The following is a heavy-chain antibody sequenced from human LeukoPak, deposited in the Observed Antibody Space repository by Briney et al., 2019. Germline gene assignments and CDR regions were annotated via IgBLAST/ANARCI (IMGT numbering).Heavy chain of an antibody. J-gene: IGHJ4*02. CDR1: GFIFRSYS. CDR3: ARDSSGWSHGGYYFDS. Sequence: PGGSLRLSCAASGFIFRSYSMNWVRQAPGKGLEWVSSISGSSSYIYCADSMKGRFTISRDNAKNSLYLQMNSLRVEDTAVYYCARDSSGWSHGGYYFDSWGQGTLVTVSS. D-gene: IGHD6-19*01. CDR2: ISGSSSYI. V-gene: IGHV3-21*01.